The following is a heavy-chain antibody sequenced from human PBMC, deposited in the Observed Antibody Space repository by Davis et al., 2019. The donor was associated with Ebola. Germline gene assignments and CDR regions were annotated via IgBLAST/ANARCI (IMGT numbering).Heavy chain of an antibody. V-gene: IGHV1-18*04. CDR3: ARAQFPTTSDH. CDR1: GYTFTNYG. D-gene: IGHD1-1*01. CDR2: INPHNGNT. J-gene: IGHJ4*02. Sequence: SVKVSCKASGYTFTNYGITWVRQAPGQGLEWMGWINPHNGNTNYAQNFQGRVTMTTDTSTSTAYMEVGSLRSDDTAMYYCARAQFPTTSDHWGQGTLVTVSS.